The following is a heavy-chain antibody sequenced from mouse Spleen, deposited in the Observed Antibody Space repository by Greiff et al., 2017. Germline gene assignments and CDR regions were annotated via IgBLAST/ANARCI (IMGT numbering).Heavy chain of an antibody. D-gene: IGHD1-1*01. CDR3: ARHYYGSSFPY. CDR2: ISSGGSYT. J-gene: IGHJ3*01. V-gene: IGHV5-6*01. CDR1: GFTFSSYG. Sequence: EVMLVESGGDLVKPGGSLKLSCAASGFTFSSYGMSWVRQTPDKRLEWVATISSGGSYTYYPDSVKGRFTISRDNAKNTLYLQMSSLKSEDTAMYYCARHYYGSSFPYWGQGTLVTVSA.